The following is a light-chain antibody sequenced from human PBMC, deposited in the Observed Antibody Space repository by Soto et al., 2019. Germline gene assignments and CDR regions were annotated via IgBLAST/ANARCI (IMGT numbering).Light chain of an antibody. J-gene: IGKJ4*01. CDR1: QSVGSN. V-gene: IGKV3-15*01. CDR2: GAS. Sequence: EVLLTQSPATLSVSPGAGATLSCRASQSVGSNLAWYQQKPGQTPRVIIYGASTRAIGIPARFSGSGFGTEFTLTLSSLQSEDFVVYYCQQYSNWHLLSFGGGTKVDIK. CDR3: QQYSNWHLLS.